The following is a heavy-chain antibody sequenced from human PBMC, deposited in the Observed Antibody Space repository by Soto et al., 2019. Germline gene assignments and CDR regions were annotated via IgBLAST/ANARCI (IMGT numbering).Heavy chain of an antibody. D-gene: IGHD2-21*02. CDR1: GFSLSTSGVG. CDR3: VQSRCGGDCLQSYSSHSYYGLDV. Sequence: GPTLVNPTQTLTLTCTFSGFSLSTSGVGVGWIRQPPGKALEWLALIYWDDDKRYNPSLNSRLTITKDTSKNQVVLAMTNMDPVDTATYYCVQSRCGGDCLQSYSSHSYYGLDVWGQGTTVTVSS. J-gene: IGHJ6*02. CDR2: IYWDDDK. V-gene: IGHV2-5*02.